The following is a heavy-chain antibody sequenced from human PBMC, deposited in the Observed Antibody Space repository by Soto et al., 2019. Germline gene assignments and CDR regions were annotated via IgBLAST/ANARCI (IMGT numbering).Heavy chain of an antibody. V-gene: IGHV1-69*13. J-gene: IGHJ4*02. CDR3: ATGGVVVIRHFDY. CDR2: IIPIFGTA. CDR1: GGTFSSYA. D-gene: IGHD3-22*01. Sequence: SVKVSCKASGGTFSSYAISWVRQAPGQGLEWMGGIIPIFGTANYAQKFQGRVTITADEYTSTAYMELSSLRSEGTAVYYCATGGVVVIRHFDYWGQGTLVTVSS.